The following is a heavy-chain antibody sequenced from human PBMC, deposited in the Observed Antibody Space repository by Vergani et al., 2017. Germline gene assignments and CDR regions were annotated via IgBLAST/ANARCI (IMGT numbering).Heavy chain of an antibody. CDR2: IYPGDSDT. D-gene: IGHD3-10*01. J-gene: IGHJ6*01. V-gene: IGHV5-51*01. Sequence: EVQLVQSGAEVKKPGESLKISCKGSGYSFTSYWIGWVRQMPGKGLEWMGIIYPGDSDTRYSPSFQGQITISADKSISTAYLQWSSLKASDTAMYYCARLSSTMVRGVIRDYNGMDGWREGRTVTVSS. CDR3: ARLSSTMVRGVIRDYNGMDG. CDR1: GYSFTSYW.